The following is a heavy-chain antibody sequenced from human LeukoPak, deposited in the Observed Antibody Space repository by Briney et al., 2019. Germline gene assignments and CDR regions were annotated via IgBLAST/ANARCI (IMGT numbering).Heavy chain of an antibody. Sequence: GGTLRLSCAASGFTFSSYGMSWVRQAPGKGLEWVSAISGSGGSAYYADSVKGRFTISRDNSKNTLYLQMNSLRAEDTAVYYCAKDSDQYWVNWFDPWGQGTLVTVSS. J-gene: IGHJ5*02. D-gene: IGHD2/OR15-2a*01. CDR2: ISGSGGSA. V-gene: IGHV3-23*01. CDR1: GFTFSSYG. CDR3: AKDSDQYWVNWFDP.